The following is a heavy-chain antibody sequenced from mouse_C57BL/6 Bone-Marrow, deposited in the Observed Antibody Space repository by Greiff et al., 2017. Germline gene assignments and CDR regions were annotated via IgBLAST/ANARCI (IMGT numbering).Heavy chain of an antibody. CDR3: VRGLGRRAFDD. Sequence: EVMLVESGGGLVQPKGSLKLSCAASGFSFNTYAMNWVRQAPGKGLEWVARIRSKSNNYATYYADSVKDRFTISRDDSESMLYLQMNNLKTEDTAMYYCVRGLGRRAFDDWGQGTTLTVSS. CDR1: GFSFNTYA. D-gene: IGHD4-1*01. J-gene: IGHJ2*01. CDR2: IRSKSNNYAT. V-gene: IGHV10-1*01.